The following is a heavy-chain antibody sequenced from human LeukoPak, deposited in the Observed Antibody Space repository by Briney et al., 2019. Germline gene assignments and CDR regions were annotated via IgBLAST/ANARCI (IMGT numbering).Heavy chain of an antibody. Sequence: PGGSLRLSCAASGFTFSSYSMNWVRQAPGKGLEWVSSISSSSSYIYYADSVKGRFTISRDNSKNTLYLQMNSLRAEDTAVYYCATAATLAYCGGDCYGRFDYWGQGTLVTVSS. CDR1: GFTFSSYS. CDR3: ATAATLAYCGGDCYGRFDY. V-gene: IGHV3-21*04. J-gene: IGHJ4*02. D-gene: IGHD2-21*02. CDR2: ISSSSSYI.